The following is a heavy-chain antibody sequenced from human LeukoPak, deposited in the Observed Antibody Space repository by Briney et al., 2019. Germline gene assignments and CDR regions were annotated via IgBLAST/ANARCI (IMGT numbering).Heavy chain of an antibody. CDR1: GFTFSSYG. D-gene: IGHD5-24*01. CDR2: IWYDGSNK. V-gene: IGHV3-33*01. CDR3: ARESRDGYRIDY. Sequence: GGSLRLSCAASGFTFSSYGMHWVRQAPGKGLEWVAVIWYDGSNKYYADSVKGRFTISRDNSKNTLYLQMNSPRAEDTAVYYCARESRDGYRIDYWGQGTLVTVSS. J-gene: IGHJ4*02.